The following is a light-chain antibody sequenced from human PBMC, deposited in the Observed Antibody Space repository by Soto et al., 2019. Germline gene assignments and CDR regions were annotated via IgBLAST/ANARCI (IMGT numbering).Light chain of an antibody. CDR1: SSNIGAGYD. V-gene: IGLV1-40*01. Sequence: QSVLTQPPSVSGAPGQRVTISCTGSSSNIGAGYDVHWYQQLPGTAPKLLIYGNSNRPSGVPDRFSGSKSGTSASLAITGLQAEDEADYYCQSYDSILHYVFGTGTKVTVL. CDR2: GNS. J-gene: IGLJ1*01. CDR3: QSYDSILHYV.